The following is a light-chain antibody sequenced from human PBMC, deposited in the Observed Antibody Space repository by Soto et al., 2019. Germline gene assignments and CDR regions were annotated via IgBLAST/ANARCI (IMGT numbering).Light chain of an antibody. CDR3: SSYVGSNNFE. Sequence: QSALTQPPSASGSPGQSVTISCTGTSSDVGGYNYVSWYQQHPGKAPKLMIYDVTKRPSGVPDRFSGSKSGNTASLTVSGLQAEDEADYYCSSYVGSNNFEFGGGTKVTVL. CDR2: DVT. J-gene: IGLJ2*01. V-gene: IGLV2-8*01. CDR1: SSDVGGYNY.